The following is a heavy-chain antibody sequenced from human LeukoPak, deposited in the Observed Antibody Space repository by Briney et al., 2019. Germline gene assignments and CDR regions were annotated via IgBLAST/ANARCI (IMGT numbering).Heavy chain of an antibody. V-gene: IGHV4-61*02. CDR3: ARDPYDTSANDAFDI. J-gene: IGHJ3*02. D-gene: IGHD3-22*01. Sequence: PSQTLSLTCTVSGGSISSGTYYWNWIRQPAGKGLEWIGRIYTSGSTNYNPSLKSRVTISVDTSKNQFSLKLTSVTAADTAMYYCARDPYDTSANDAFDIWGQGTMFSVSS. CDR1: GGSISSGTYY. CDR2: IYTSGST.